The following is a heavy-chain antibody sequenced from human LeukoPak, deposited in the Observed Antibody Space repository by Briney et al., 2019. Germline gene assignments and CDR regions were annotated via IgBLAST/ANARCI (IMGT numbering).Heavy chain of an antibody. D-gene: IGHD3-22*01. CDR2: IRSKAYGATT. CDR1: GFTFGEYA. Sequence: GGSLRLSCSTSGFTFGEYAMSWVRQAPGKGLEWVGFIRSKAYGATTENAASVKGRFTISRDDSRSIAYLQMNSLKTEDTAVYYCTRRYDYDSSGYYYVRDAFDIWGQGTMVTVSS. J-gene: IGHJ3*02. V-gene: IGHV3-49*04. CDR3: TRRYDYDSSGYYYVRDAFDI.